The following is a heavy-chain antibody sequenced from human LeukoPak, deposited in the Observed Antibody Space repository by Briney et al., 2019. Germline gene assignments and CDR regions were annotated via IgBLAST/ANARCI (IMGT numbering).Heavy chain of an antibody. V-gene: IGHV1-18*01. CDR2: ISAYNGNT. CDR1: GYTFTSYG. CDR3: ARVVVITTDNNYFDY. Sequence: ASVKVSCKASGYTFTSYGISWVRQAPGQGLEWMGWISAYNGNTNYAQKLQGRVTMTTDTSTSTAYMELRSLRSDDTAVYYCARVVVITTDNNYFDYWGQGTLVTVSS. D-gene: IGHD3-22*01. J-gene: IGHJ4*02.